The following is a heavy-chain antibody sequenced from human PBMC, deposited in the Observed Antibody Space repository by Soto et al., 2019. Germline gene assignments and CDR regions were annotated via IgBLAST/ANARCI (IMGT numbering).Heavy chain of an antibody. CDR3: ARDRIVVVVGATPGWFDP. Sequence: ASVKVSCKASGYTFTSYGISWVRQAPGQGLEWMGWISAYNGKTNYAQKFQGRVTMTTDTSTSTAYMEVRSLRSDDTAVYYCARDRIVVVVGATPGWFDPWGQGXLVTVYS. CDR1: GYTFTSYG. V-gene: IGHV1-18*04. CDR2: ISAYNGKT. D-gene: IGHD2-15*01. J-gene: IGHJ5*02.